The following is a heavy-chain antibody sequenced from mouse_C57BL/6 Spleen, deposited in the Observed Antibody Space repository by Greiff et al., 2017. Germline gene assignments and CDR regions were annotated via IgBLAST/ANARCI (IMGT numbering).Heavy chain of an antibody. V-gene: IGHV1-64*01. D-gene: IGHD1-1*01. CDR2: IHPNSGST. J-gene: IGHJ3*01. Sequence: VQLQQPGAELVKPGASVKLSCKASGYTFTSYWMHWVKQRPGQGLEWIGMIHPNSGSTNYNEKFKSKATLTVDKSSSTAYMQLSSLTSEDSAVYYCARSDYGSSYDAYWGQGTLVTVSA. CDR1: GYTFTSYW. CDR3: ARSDYGSSYDAY.